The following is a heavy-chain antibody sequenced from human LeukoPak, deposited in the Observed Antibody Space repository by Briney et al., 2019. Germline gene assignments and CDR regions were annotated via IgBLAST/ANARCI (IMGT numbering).Heavy chain of an antibody. V-gene: IGHV3-9*01. J-gene: IGHJ4*02. CDR2: ISWNSGSI. D-gene: IGHD1-1*01. CDR1: GFTFDDYA. Sequence: PGRSLRLSCAASGFTFDDYAMHWVRHAPGKGLEWVSGISWNSGSIGYADSVKGRFTISRDNAKNSLYLQMNSLRAEDTALYYCANGILERVVDYFDYWGQGTLVTLSS. CDR3: ANGILERVVDYFDY.